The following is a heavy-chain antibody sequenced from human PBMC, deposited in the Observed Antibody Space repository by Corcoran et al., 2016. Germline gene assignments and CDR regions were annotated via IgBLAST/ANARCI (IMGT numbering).Heavy chain of an antibody. CDR2: IGTAGDT. D-gene: IGHD6-13*01. CDR1: GFTFSSYD. Sequence: EVQLVESGGGLVQPGGSLRLSCAASGFTFSSYDMHWVRQATGKGLEWVSAIGTAGDTYYPGSVKGRFTISRENAKNSLYLQMNSLRAGETAVYYCARAPAYSSIWYDYWGQGTLVTVSS. J-gene: IGHJ4*02. V-gene: IGHV3-13*01. CDR3: ARAPAYSSIWYDY.